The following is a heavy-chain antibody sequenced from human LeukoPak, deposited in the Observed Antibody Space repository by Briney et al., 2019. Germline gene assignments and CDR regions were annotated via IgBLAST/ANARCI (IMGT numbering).Heavy chain of an antibody. CDR3: ARSTEDYDFWSGTKPYGMDV. J-gene: IGHJ6*02. CDR2: IYYSGST. CDR1: GGSISSYY. V-gene: IGHV4-59*01. Sequence: SETLSLTCTVSGGSISSYYWSWIRQPPGKGLEWIGYIYYSGSTNYNPSLKSRVTISVDTSKNQFSLKLSSVTAADMAVYYCARSTEDYDFWSGTKPYGMDVWGQGTTVTVSS. D-gene: IGHD3-3*01.